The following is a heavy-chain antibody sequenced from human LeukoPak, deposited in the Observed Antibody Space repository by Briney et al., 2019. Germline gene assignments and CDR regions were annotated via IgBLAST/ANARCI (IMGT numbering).Heavy chain of an antibody. J-gene: IGHJ4*02. Sequence: PGGSLRLSCAASGFTFSDHLMDWVRQGPGKGLEWVARHRNEANSYTTDYAASVKGRFTISRDDSKNSLYLQMNSLKTEDTAVYYCVSGFCSGGSCYSEPFGYWGQGTLVTVSS. CDR3: VSGFCSGGSCYSEPFGY. CDR2: HRNEANSYTT. V-gene: IGHV3-72*01. CDR1: GFTFSDHL. D-gene: IGHD2-15*01.